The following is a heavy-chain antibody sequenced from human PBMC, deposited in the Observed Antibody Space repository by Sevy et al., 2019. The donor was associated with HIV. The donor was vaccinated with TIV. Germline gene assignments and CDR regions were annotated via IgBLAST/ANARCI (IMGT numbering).Heavy chain of an antibody. Sequence: GGSLRLSCAASGFTFSSYAMHWVRQAPGKGLEWVAVISYDGSNKYYADSVKGRFTISRDNSKNTLYLQMNSLRAEDTAVYYCASSPHVDTAKHDYWGQGTLVTVSS. V-gene: IGHV3-30-3*01. D-gene: IGHD5-18*01. CDR1: GFTFSSYA. CDR3: ASSPHVDTAKHDY. J-gene: IGHJ4*02. CDR2: ISYDGSNK.